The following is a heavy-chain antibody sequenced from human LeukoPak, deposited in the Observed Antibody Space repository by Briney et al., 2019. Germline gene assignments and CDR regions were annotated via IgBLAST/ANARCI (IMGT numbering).Heavy chain of an antibody. V-gene: IGHV1-18*01. J-gene: IGHJ4*02. CDR1: GYTFTSYG. D-gene: IGHD3-22*01. CDR2: ISAYNGNT. Sequence: ASVKVSCKASGYTFTSYGISWVRQAPGQGLEWMGWISAYNGNTSYAQKLQGRVTMTTDTSTSTAYMELRSLRSDDTAVYYCARPAFDYYDSSGYYYYFDYWGQGTLVTVSS. CDR3: ARPAFDYYDSSGYYYYFDY.